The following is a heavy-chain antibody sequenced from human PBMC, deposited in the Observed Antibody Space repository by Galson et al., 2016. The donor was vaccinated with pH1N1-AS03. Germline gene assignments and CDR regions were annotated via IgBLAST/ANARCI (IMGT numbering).Heavy chain of an antibody. D-gene: IGHD3-22*01. CDR3: ARNSYEDVDLEGFYFDY. CDR2: IYNGGRT. V-gene: IGHV3-53*01. Sequence: SLRLSCAASGFTVSSNYMSWVRQAPGRGLEWVSFIYNGGRTLYADSVKGRFTISRDSSKNTLYLQMDSLETEDTAVYYCARNSYEDVDLEGFYFDYWGQGTLVTVSS. J-gene: IGHJ4*02. CDR1: GFTVSSNY.